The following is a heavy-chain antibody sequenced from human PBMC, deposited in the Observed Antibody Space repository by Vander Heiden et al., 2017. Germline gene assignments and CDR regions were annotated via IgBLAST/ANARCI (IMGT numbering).Heavy chain of an antibody. CDR3: ARAPMGDWYFDL. CDR1: GFIFGSYD. V-gene: IGHV3-13*01. Sequence: EVQLVESGGGLVQPGGSLRLSCAASGFIFGSYDMHWVRQATGKGLEWVSAIRTAGDSYYPDSVKGRFTISRENAKNYLYLQMNSLRAGDTAVYYCARAPMGDWYFDLWGRGTLVTVSS. J-gene: IGHJ2*01. CDR2: IRTAGDS. D-gene: IGHD1-26*01.